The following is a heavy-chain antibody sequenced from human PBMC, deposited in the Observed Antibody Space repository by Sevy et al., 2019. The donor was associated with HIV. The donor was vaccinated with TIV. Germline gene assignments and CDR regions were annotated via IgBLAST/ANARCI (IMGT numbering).Heavy chain of an antibody. CDR2: IKPDGSDK. CDR3: ARVIDYGELGDWFDP. J-gene: IGHJ5*02. V-gene: IGHV3-7*01. D-gene: IGHD4-17*01. CDR1: GFTFSKYW. Sequence: GGSLRLSCAASGFTFSKYWMSWVRQAPGKGLEWVANIKPDGSDKYYVGSLKGRFTISRDNAKNSLYLQMNNLGAEDTAVYYRARVIDYGELGDWFDPWGQGTLVTVSS.